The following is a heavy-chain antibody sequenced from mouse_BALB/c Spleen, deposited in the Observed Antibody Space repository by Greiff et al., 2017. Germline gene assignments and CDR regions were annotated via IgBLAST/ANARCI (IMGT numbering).Heavy chain of an antibody. CDR1: GYTFTDYY. Sequence: QVHVKQSGAELARPGASVKLSCKASGYTFTDYYINWVKQRTGQGLEWIGEIYPGSGNTYYNEKFKGKATLTADKSSSTAYMQLSSLTSEDSAVYFCATYYRYGYYFDYWGQGTTLTVSS. V-gene: IGHV1-77*01. CDR3: ATYYRYGYYFDY. D-gene: IGHD2-14*01. CDR2: IYPGSGNT. J-gene: IGHJ2*01.